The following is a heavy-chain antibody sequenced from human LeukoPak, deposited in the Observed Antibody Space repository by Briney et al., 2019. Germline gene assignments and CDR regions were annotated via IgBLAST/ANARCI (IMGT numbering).Heavy chain of an antibody. Sequence: GGSLRLSCTASGFTFGDYTMSWFRQAPGKGLEWVAFIRSRVYGGTTEHAASVEARFTISRDDSKSIAYLQMNSLGTEDTAVYYCTRGTGRYVMVDSWGQGTLVTVSS. CDR2: IRSRVYGGTT. D-gene: IGHD1-1*01. V-gene: IGHV3-49*03. J-gene: IGHJ4*02. CDR1: GFTFGDYT. CDR3: TRGTGRYVMVDS.